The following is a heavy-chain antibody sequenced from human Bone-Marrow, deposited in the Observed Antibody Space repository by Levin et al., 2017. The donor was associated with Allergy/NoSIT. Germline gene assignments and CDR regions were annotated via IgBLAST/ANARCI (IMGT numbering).Heavy chain of an antibody. CDR1: GFTFSIYS. CDR2: ISSSGSAI. Sequence: PGESLKISCTVSGFTFSIYSINWVRQAPGKGLEWVSSISSSGSAIYYVDSVKGRFTISRDNAKNSLTLQMNSLRAEDTAVYYCARGIIGDVRVAHKEAFDIWGQGTMVSVSS. CDR3: ARGIIGDVRVAHKEAFDI. D-gene: IGHD2-8*02. V-gene: IGHV3-21*01. J-gene: IGHJ3*02.